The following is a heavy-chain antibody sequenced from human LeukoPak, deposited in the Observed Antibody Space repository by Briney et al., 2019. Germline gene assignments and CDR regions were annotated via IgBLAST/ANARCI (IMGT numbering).Heavy chain of an antibody. V-gene: IGHV4-39*07. CDR1: GGSISSSSYY. CDR3: ARDPREDPYFDY. J-gene: IGHJ4*02. D-gene: IGHD3-10*01. CDR2: IYYSGST. Sequence: PSETLSLTCTVSGGSISSSSYYWGWIRQPPGKGLEWIGSIYYSGSTYYNPSLKSRVTISVDTSKNQFSLKLSSVTAADTAVYYCARDPREDPYFDYWGQGTLVTVSS.